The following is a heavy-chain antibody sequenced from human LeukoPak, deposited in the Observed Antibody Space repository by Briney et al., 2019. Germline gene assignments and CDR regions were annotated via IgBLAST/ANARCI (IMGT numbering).Heavy chain of an antibody. CDR2: IIPILGIA. V-gene: IGHV1-69*04. J-gene: IGHJ4*02. Sequence: LVKVSCKASGGTFSSYAISWVRQAPGQGLEWMGRIIPILGIANYAQKFQGRVTITADKSTSTAYMELSSLRSEDTAVYYCARADGHIVVVTAGGDYWGQGTLVTVSS. CDR1: GGTFSSYA. D-gene: IGHD2-21*02. CDR3: ARADGHIVVVTAGGDY.